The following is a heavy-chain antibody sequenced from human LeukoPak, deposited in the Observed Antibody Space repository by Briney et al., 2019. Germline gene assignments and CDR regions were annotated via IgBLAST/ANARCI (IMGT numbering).Heavy chain of an antibody. V-gene: IGHV3-23*01. Sequence: PGGSLRLSCAASGFTFSNSAMSWVRQAPGKGLEWVSTLSGSGITTYYADSVKGRFTISRDNSKNTLYLQMNSLRAEDTAVYYCAKGISSSGWSYFDYWGHGTLVTVPS. CDR1: GFTFSNSA. CDR2: LSGSGITT. CDR3: AKGISSSGWSYFDY. J-gene: IGHJ4*01. D-gene: IGHD6-19*01.